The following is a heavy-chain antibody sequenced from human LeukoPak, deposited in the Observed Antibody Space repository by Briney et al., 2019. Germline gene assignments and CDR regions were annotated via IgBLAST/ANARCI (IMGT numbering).Heavy chain of an antibody. CDR2: ITSSSDYI. J-gene: IGHJ6*03. V-gene: IGHV3-21*01. CDR3: ARDYPYSYYMNV. Sequence: GGSLRLSCAGSGFSFSHYAINWVRQAPGKGLEWVSSITSSSDYIYYADSVKGRFTISRDNAKNLLYLQMNSLRAEDKAVYYCARDYPYSYYMNVWGNGTTVTVSS. CDR1: GFSFSHYA. D-gene: IGHD4-11*01.